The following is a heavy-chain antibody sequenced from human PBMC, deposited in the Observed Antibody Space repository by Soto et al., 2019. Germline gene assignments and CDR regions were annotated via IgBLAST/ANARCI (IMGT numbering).Heavy chain of an antibody. Sequence: QVQLVQSGAEVKKPGASVKVSCKASGYTFSSYGISWVRQAPGQGLEWMGWISANNGNTKYAQNFQGRVTMTTDTSTSTAYMELRSLRSDDTAVYYCARAYSPGLFDPWGQGTLVTVSS. CDR1: GYTFSSYG. CDR2: ISANNGNT. J-gene: IGHJ5*02. V-gene: IGHV1-18*01. CDR3: ARAYSPGLFDP. D-gene: IGHD2-15*01.